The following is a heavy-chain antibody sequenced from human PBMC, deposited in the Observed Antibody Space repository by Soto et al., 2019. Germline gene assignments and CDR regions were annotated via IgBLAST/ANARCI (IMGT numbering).Heavy chain of an antibody. J-gene: IGHJ4*02. Sequence: ASLKVSCKASGYSFTSYAMHWVRQGPGRSLEWMGWISTGNGNTVYSQKFQGRVTITRDTSATTAYMELRSLRSEDTSVYYCARDLQDTSGWYGVDYWGQGTLVTVSS. CDR1: GYSFTSYA. V-gene: IGHV1-3*04. CDR3: ARDLQDTSGWYGVDY. D-gene: IGHD6-19*01. CDR2: ISTGNGNT.